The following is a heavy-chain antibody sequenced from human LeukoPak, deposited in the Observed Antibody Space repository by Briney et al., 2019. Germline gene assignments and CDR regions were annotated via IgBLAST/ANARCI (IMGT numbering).Heavy chain of an antibody. Sequence: PTGGSLRLSCAASGFTFSNYWMNWVRQAPGKGLEWVASIKLDGSERYYVDSVKGRFTISRDNAKNSLLLQMNSLRAEDTAVYFCARDPNLGGDWSYFDYWGQGTLVTVSS. CDR3: ARDPNLGGDWSYFDY. D-gene: IGHD2-21*02. CDR2: IKLDGSER. V-gene: IGHV3-7*03. J-gene: IGHJ4*02. CDR1: GFTFSNYW.